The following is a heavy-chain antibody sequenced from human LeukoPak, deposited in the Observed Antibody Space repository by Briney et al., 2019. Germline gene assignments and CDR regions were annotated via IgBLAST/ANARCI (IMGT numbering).Heavy chain of an antibody. CDR1: GFTFDDYA. D-gene: IGHD3-3*01. V-gene: IGHV3-43*02. J-gene: IGHJ5*02. CDR2: ISGDGGST. CDR3: AKTAYDFWSGQSPFNWFDP. Sequence: GGSLRLSCAASGFTFDDYAMHWVRQAPGKGLEWVSLISGDGGSTYYADSVKGRFTISRDNSKNSLYLQMNSLRTEDTALHYCAKTAYDFWSGQSPFNWFDPWGQGTLVTVSS.